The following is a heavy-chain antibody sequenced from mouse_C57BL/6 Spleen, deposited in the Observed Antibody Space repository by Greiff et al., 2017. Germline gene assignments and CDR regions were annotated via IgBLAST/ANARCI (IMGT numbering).Heavy chain of an antibody. CDR3: ARGGNPYYFDY. CDR1: GFTFSDYY. Sequence: EVMLVESEGGLVQPGSSMKLSCTASGFTFSDYYMAWVRQVPEKGLEWVANINYDGSSTYYLDSLKSRFIISRDNAKNILYLQMSSLKSEDTATYYCARGGNPYYFDYWGQGTTLTVSS. D-gene: IGHD2-1*01. J-gene: IGHJ2*01. CDR2: INYDGSST. V-gene: IGHV5-16*01.